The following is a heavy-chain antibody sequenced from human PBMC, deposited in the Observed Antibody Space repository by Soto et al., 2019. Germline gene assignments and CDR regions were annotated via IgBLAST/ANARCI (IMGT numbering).Heavy chain of an antibody. CDR2: ISGSGFKK. D-gene: IGHD1-26*01. V-gene: IGHV3-23*01. Sequence: GGSLRLSCAASGFTFSSYAMSWVRQAPGKGLEWISSISGSGFKKYYADSVKGRFTISRDNSKSTVYLELNNLSAEDTAVYHCAKNQGVELVPLATVDWFDPWGQGSVVTVSS. CDR3: AKNQGVELVPLATVDWFDP. CDR1: GFTFSSYA. J-gene: IGHJ5*02.